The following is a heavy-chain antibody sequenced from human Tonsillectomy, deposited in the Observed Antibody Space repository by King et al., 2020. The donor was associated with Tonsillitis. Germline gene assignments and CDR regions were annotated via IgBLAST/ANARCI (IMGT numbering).Heavy chain of an antibody. CDR3: ARDRGLNGY. Sequence: VQLVESGGGLGQPGGSLRLSCAASGFTFSSYGMNWVRQAPGKGLEWVSYISSSVSSIYYADSMKGRFTISRDNAKNSLYLQMNSLRAEDTAVYYCARDRGLNGYWGQGTLVTVSS. D-gene: IGHD3-16*01. CDR1: GFTFSSYG. V-gene: IGHV3-48*01. J-gene: IGHJ4*02. CDR2: ISSSVSSI.